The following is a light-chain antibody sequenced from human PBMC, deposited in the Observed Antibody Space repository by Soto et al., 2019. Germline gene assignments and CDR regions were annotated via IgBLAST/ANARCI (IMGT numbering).Light chain of an antibody. CDR3: QQYGRSPPIT. CDR1: QSVSSSY. V-gene: IGKV3-20*01. CDR2: GAS. J-gene: IGKJ5*01. Sequence: IVLTQSLGTLSLCPGERATLSCRASQSVSSSYLAWYQQKPGKAPRLLIYGASSRATGIPDRFSGSGSGTDFTLTISRLEPEDSAVYYCQQYGRSPPITFGQGTRLRL.